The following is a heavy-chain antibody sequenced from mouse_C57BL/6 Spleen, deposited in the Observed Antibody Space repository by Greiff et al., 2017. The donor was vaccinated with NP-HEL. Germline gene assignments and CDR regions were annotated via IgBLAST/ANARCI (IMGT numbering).Heavy chain of an antibody. CDR1: GYTFTSYW. CDR3: ARRERLLHFAMDY. Sequence: VQLQQPGTELVKPGASVKLSCKASGYTFTSYWMHWVKQRPGQGLEWIGNINPSNGGTNYNEKFKSKATLTVDKSYSTAYMQLSSLTSEDSAVYYCARRERLLHFAMDYWGQGTSVTGSS. CDR2: INPSNGGT. J-gene: IGHJ4*01. V-gene: IGHV1-53*01. D-gene: IGHD2-3*01.